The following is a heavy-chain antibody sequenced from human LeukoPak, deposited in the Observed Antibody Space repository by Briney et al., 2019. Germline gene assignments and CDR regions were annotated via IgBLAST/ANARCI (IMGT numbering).Heavy chain of an antibody. CDR3: ARLGRVAVAGAGVDY. Sequence: PSETLSLTCAVYGGSFSGYYWSWIRQPPGKGLEWIGEINHSGSTNYNPSLKSRVTISVDTSKNQFSLKLSSVTAADTAVYYCARLGRVAVAGAGVDYWGQGTLVTVSS. J-gene: IGHJ4*02. CDR2: INHSGST. V-gene: IGHV4-34*01. D-gene: IGHD6-19*01. CDR1: GGSFSGYY.